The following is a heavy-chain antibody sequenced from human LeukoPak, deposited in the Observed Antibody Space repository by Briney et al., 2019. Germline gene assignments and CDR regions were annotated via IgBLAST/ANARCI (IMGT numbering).Heavy chain of an antibody. CDR1: GGSISTTY. Sequence: SETLSLTCTVSGGSISTTYWSWIRQPPGKGLEWIRYIHHSGSTRYNPSLNSRVTISLDTSKNQYSLKLSSVTAADTAVYYCARRSVVVTAGDAFDIWGQGTMVTVSS. V-gene: IGHV4-59*08. J-gene: IGHJ3*02. CDR2: IHHSGST. CDR3: ARRSVVVTAGDAFDI. D-gene: IGHD2-21*02.